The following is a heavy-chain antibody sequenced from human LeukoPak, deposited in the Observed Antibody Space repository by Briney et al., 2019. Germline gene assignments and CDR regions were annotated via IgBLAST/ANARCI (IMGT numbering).Heavy chain of an antibody. CDR3: ARRESRGLYRVDH. J-gene: IGHJ4*02. Sequence: KIGESLKISCEGSGYSFTNYWIGGVRQMPGKGLEWMGIINPADSDTKYSPSFQGQVTISADRSISTAYLQWSSLKASDTAMYCCARRESRGLYRVDHWGQGAMVTVSS. D-gene: IGHD3-16*01. CDR2: INPADSDT. V-gene: IGHV5-51*01. CDR1: GYSFTNYW.